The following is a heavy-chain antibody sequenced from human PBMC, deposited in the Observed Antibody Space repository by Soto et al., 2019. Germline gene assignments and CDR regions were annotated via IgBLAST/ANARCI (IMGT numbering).Heavy chain of an antibody. J-gene: IGHJ5*02. CDR1: GGSISSSNW. CDR3: ARKAVAGSNWFDP. V-gene: IGHV4-4*02. D-gene: IGHD6-19*01. Sequence: SETLSLTCAVSGGSISSSNWWSWVRQPPGKGLEWIGEIYHSGSTNYNPSLKSRDTISVDKSKNQFSLKLSSVTAADTAVYYCARKAVAGSNWFDPWGQGTLVTVSS. CDR2: IYHSGST.